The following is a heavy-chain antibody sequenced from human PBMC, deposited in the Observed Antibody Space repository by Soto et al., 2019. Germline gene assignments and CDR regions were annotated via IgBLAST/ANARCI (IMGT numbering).Heavy chain of an antibody. CDR3: ARGLWFGEFSFDY. J-gene: IGHJ4*02. CDR1: GGSFSGYY. CDR2: INHSGST. V-gene: IGHV4-34*01. Sequence: SETLSLTCAVYGGSFSGYYWSWIRQPPGKGLEWIGEINHSGSTNYNPSLKSRVTISVDTSKNQFSLKLSSVTAADTAVYYCARGLWFGEFSFDYWGQGTLVTVSS. D-gene: IGHD3-10*01.